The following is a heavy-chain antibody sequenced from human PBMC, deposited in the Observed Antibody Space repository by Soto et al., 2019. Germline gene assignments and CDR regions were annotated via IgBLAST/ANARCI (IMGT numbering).Heavy chain of an antibody. CDR1: GGSISSADYY. D-gene: IGHD3-10*01. J-gene: IGHJ5*01. Sequence: SETLSLTCTVSGGSISSADYYWSWIRQPPGKGLEWIGYIFYSGTTYYNPSLKSRVTISVDTSKNQFSLNLNSVTAADTAVYYCARDRYGSGLSDPWGQGTLVTVSS. CDR3: ARDRYGSGLSDP. V-gene: IGHV4-30-4*01. CDR2: IFYSGTT.